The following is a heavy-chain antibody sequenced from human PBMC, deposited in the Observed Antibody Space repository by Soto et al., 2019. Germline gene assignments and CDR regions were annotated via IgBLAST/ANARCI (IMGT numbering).Heavy chain of an antibody. CDR3: VIEYNYNDRIGYY. CDR2: ISGSGSTI. J-gene: IGHJ6*01. D-gene: IGHD3-22*01. Sequence: GGSLRLSCAASGFTFISYAVSWVRQAPGKGPEWISSISGSGSTIYYADSVKGRFTISRDNSKNTLYLQMSSLRAEDTAVYYCVIEYNYNDRIGYY. CDR1: GFTFISYA. V-gene: IGHV3-23*01.